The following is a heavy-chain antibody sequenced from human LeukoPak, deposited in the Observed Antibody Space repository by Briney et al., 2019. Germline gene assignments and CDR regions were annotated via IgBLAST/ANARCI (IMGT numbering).Heavy chain of an antibody. J-gene: IGHJ4*02. D-gene: IGHD3-10*01. CDR3: AKALMVRGVITNFDY. V-gene: IGHV3-9*01. Sequence: GGSLRLSCAASGFTFDDYAMHWVRQAPGKGLEWVSGISWNSGSIGYADSVKGRFTISRDNAKNSLYLQMNSLRAEDTALYYCAKALMVRGVITNFDYWGQGTLVTVSS. CDR1: GFTFDDYA. CDR2: ISWNSGSI.